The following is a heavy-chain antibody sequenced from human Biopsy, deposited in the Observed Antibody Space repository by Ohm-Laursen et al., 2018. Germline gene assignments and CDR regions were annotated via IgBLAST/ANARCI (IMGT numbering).Heavy chain of an antibody. CDR3: ARLTGDPSY. J-gene: IGHJ4*02. V-gene: IGHV4-59*01. CDR1: GGSFSGYY. CDR2: IYYTGHT. D-gene: IGHD7-27*01. Sequence: SETLSLTCAVYGGSFSGYYWSWIRQSPGKGLEWIGFIYYTGHTNYNPSLKSRATISVDTSKNQFSLKVISVTAADTAVYYCARLTGDPSYWGQGILVTVSS.